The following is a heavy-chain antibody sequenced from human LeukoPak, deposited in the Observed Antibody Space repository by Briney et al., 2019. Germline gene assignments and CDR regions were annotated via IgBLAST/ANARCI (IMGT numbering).Heavy chain of an antibody. CDR1: GGSFSSYY. CDR3: ATSGFSNWFDP. D-gene: IGHD3-3*01. Sequence: SETLSLTCAVYGGSFSSYYWSWIRQPPGKGLEWIGYIYYSGSTNYNPSLKSRVTISVDTSKNQFSLKLSSVTAADTAVYYCATSGFSNWFDPWGQGTLVTVSS. CDR2: IYYSGST. J-gene: IGHJ5*02. V-gene: IGHV4-59*08.